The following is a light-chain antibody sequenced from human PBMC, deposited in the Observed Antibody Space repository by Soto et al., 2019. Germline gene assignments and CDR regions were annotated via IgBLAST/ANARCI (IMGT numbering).Light chain of an antibody. J-gene: IGKJ4*01. CDR1: QGISSY. CDR3: QQLNSYPLT. V-gene: IGKV1-9*01. CDR2: AAS. Sequence: IQLTQSPSSLSASVGDRVTITCRASQGISSYLAWYQQKPGKAPKLLIYAASTLQSGVPSRFSGSGSGTDFTLTISSLQPEDFATYDCQQLNSYPLTVGGGTKGEIK.